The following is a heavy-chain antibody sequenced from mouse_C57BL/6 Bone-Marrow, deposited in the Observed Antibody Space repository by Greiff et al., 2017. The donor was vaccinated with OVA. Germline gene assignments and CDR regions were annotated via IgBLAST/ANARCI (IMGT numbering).Heavy chain of an antibody. CDR3: DVSRWFAY. J-gene: IGHJ3*01. CDR1: GYTFTSYW. CDR2: IHPSDSDT. V-gene: IGHV1-74*01. Sequence: QVQLQQPGAELVKPGASVKVSCKASGYTFTSYWMHWVKQRPGQGLEWIGRIHPSDSDTNYNQKFKGKATLHVDKSSSTAYMQLSSLASEDSAVYYCDVSRWFAYWGQGALVTVSA.